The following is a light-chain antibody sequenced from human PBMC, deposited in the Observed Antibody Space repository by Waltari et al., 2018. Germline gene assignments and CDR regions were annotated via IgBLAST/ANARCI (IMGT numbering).Light chain of an antibody. CDR1: ISDVGGYDS. V-gene: IGLV2-8*01. Sequence: QCALSQRPSASGSPGQPVPLSSTGTISDVGGYDSFSWYQQHPGKAPKVMIYEVNKRPSGVPDRFSGSKSGSTASLTVSGLQADDEAAYYCSSYAGSNTVVFGGGTKLTVL. CDR2: EVN. CDR3: SSYAGSNTVV. J-gene: IGLJ2*01.